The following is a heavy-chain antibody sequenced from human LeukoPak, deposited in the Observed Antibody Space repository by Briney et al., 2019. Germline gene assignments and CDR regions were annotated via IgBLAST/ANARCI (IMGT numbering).Heavy chain of an antibody. D-gene: IGHD3-3*01. CDR2: ISSSSSYI. J-gene: IGHJ6*02. Sequence: GGSLRLSCAASGFTFSSYAMSWVRQAPGKGLEWVSSISSSSSYIYYADSVKGRFTISRDNAKNSLYLQMNSLRAEDTAVYYCARDTDGFESGYGYYYYHGMDVWGQGTTVTVSS. CDR3: ARDTDGFESGYGYYYYHGMDV. V-gene: IGHV3-21*01. CDR1: GFTFSSYA.